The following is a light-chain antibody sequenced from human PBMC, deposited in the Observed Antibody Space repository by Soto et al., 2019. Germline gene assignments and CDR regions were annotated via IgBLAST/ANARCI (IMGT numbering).Light chain of an antibody. Sequence: QSALTQPASVSASPGQSITISCTGTSRDVGGYNYVSWYQQHPGKAPKLMIYDVSNRPSGVANRFAGTKSGNTPPLTISGLQAEDEADYYCSSYTSSSTVFGGGTKVTVL. V-gene: IGLV2-14*01. CDR3: SSYTSSSTV. CDR2: DVS. CDR1: SRDVGGYNY. J-gene: IGLJ2*01.